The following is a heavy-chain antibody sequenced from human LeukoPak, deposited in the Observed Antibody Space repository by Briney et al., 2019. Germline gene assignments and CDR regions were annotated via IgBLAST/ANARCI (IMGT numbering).Heavy chain of an antibody. V-gene: IGHV1-18*04. J-gene: IGHJ6*04. CDR1: GYTFTSYG. D-gene: IGHD3-10*01. CDR3: ARRKRFGELLSMNYYYYGMDV. Sequence: ASAKIFCSASGYTFTSYGISWVRQAPGQGVEWMGWISAYNGNTNQAQKLQGRVPMTTDTSTSTAYMELRSLRSDDTAVYYGARRKRFGELLSMNYYYYGMDVWGKGTTVTASS. CDR2: ISAYNGNT.